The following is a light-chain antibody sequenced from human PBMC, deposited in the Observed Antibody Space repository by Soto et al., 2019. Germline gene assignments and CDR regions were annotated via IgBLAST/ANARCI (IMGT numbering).Light chain of an antibody. Sequence: IVLTQSPVTLSLSPGERATLSCRASQNISSYLIWYQQKPGQAPRLLMYDVSNRATGIPARFSGSGSGTDFTLTISSLEPEDIAVYSCQQRSNWPRTFGQGTKVDIK. CDR2: DVS. J-gene: IGKJ1*01. V-gene: IGKV3-11*01. CDR1: QNISSY. CDR3: QQRSNWPRT.